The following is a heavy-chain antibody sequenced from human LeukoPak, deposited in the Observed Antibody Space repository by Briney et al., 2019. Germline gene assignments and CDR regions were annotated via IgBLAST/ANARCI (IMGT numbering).Heavy chain of an antibody. CDR1: GYPFTGYY. V-gene: IGHV1-2*06. CDR3: ARVVGTTLRFDC. D-gene: IGHD1-26*01. J-gene: IGHJ4*02. Sequence: ASVKVSCKASGYPFTGYYMHWVRQAPGQGLEWMGRINPNSGGTNYAQKFQGRVTMTRDTSINTAYMELSRLRSDDTAVYYCARVVGTTLRFDCWGQGTLVTVSS. CDR2: INPNSGGT.